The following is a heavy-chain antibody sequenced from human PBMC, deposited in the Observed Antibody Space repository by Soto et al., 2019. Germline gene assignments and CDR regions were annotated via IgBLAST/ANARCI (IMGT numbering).Heavy chain of an antibody. J-gene: IGHJ4*02. CDR3: AKDYYSPSYGGYFDY. CDR1: GFTFSSYG. V-gene: IGHV3-30*18. CDR2: ISYDGSNK. D-gene: IGHD3-10*01. Sequence: QVQLVESGGGVVQPGRSLRLSCAASGFTFSSYGMHWVRQAPGKGLEWVAVISYDGSNKYYADSVKGRFTISRDNSKNTLYLQMNSLRAEDTAVYYCAKDYYSPSYGGYFDYWGQGTLVTVSS.